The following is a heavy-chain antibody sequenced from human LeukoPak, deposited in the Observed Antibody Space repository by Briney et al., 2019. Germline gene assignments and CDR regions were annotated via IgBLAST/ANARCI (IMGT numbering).Heavy chain of an antibody. CDR1: GGTFSSYA. J-gene: IGHJ4*02. CDR2: TIPIFGTA. V-gene: IGHV1-69*06. D-gene: IGHD5-12*01. CDR3: ARSDIVATGHYFDY. Sequence: SVKVSCKASGGTFSSYAISWVRQAPGQGLEWMGGTIPIFGTANYAQKFQGRVTITADKSTRTAYMELSSLRSEDTAVYYCARSDIVATGHYFDYWGQGTLVTVSS.